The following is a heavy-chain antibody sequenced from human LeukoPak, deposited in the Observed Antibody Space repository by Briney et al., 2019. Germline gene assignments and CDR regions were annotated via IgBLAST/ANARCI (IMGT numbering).Heavy chain of an antibody. CDR2: IYPGDSDT. Sequence: GESLKISSKGSGCSFTSYWIGWLRQMPGTGLEWMGIIYPGDSDTRYSPSSQGQVTISADKSISTAYLHWSSLKASDTAMYYCARPLMVLGEGFYFYHWGQGTLVTVSS. D-gene: IGHD3-10*01. V-gene: IGHV5-51*01. CDR1: GCSFTSYW. CDR3: ARPLMVLGEGFYFYH. J-gene: IGHJ4*02.